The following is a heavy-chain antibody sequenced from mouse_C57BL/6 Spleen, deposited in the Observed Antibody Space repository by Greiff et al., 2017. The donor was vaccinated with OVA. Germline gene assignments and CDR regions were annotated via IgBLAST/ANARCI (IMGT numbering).Heavy chain of an antibody. D-gene: IGHD2-3*01. J-gene: IGHJ4*01. CDR2: LWSGGST. CDR3: ARRGDGYYPYYAMDY. Sequence: VRRVESGPGLVQPSQSLSITCTVSGFSLTSYGVHWVRQSPGKGLEWLGVLWSGGSTDYNAAFISRLSISKDNSKSQVFFKMNSLRADDTAIYYCARRGDGYYPYYAMDYWGQGTSVTVSS. V-gene: IGHV2-2*01. CDR1: GFSLTSYG.